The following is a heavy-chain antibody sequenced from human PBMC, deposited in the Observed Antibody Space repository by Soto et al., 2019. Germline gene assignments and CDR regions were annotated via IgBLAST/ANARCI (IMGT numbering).Heavy chain of an antibody. Sequence: EVQLLESGGGLVQPEGSLILSCAASGFTFSSHAMSWVLQAPGKGLECDSAISYSGSNKYYTDSVKGRFTISRDNSKNTLYLQMNSLRVEDTAIYYCAKRFTLFGEVKLSPDFAYWGQGTLVTVSS. CDR2: ISYSGSNK. D-gene: IGHD3-3*01. V-gene: IGHV3-23*01. CDR1: GFTFSSHA. J-gene: IGHJ4*02. CDR3: AKRFTLFGEVKLSPDFAY.